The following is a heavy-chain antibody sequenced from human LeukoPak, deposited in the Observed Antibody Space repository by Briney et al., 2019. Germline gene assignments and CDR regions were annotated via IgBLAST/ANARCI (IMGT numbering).Heavy chain of an antibody. Sequence: PGGSLRLSCAASGFTFSSYAMSWVRQAPGKGLEWVSAISGSGGSTYYADSVKGRFTISRDNAKNSLYLQMNSLRSEDTAVYYCARDDKGIAVALDYWGPGTLVTVSS. CDR2: ISGSGGST. J-gene: IGHJ4*02. CDR1: GFTFSSYA. CDR3: ARDDKGIAVALDY. D-gene: IGHD6-19*01. V-gene: IGHV3-23*01.